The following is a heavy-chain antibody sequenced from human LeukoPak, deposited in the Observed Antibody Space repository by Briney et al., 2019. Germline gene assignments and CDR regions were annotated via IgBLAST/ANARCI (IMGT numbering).Heavy chain of an antibody. J-gene: IGHJ4*02. V-gene: IGHV3-30*04. D-gene: IGHD3-10*01. CDR2: ISYDGSNK. CDR1: GFTFSSYA. CDR3: ARDKGSGKEGPYYFDY. Sequence: GRSLRLSCAASGFTFSSYAMHWVRQAPGKGLEWVAVISYDGSNKYYADSVKGRFTISRDNSKNTLYLQMNSLRAEDTAVYYCARDKGSGKEGPYYFDYWGQGTLVTVSS.